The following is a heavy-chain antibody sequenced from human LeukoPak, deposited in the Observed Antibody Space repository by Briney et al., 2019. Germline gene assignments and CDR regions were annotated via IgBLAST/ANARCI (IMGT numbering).Heavy chain of an antibody. V-gene: IGHV3-23*01. J-gene: IGHJ3*02. CDR3: AKPGAPDAFDI. CDR1: GFTFSSYA. Sequence: GGSLSLSCAASGFTFSSYAMSWVRQAPGKGLEWVSAIRGSGGSTFYANSVKGRFTLPRDNSKNTRYLQINSLRAEDTAVYYGAKPGAPDAFDIWGQETMGTVSS. CDR2: IRGSGGST. D-gene: IGHD4-17*01.